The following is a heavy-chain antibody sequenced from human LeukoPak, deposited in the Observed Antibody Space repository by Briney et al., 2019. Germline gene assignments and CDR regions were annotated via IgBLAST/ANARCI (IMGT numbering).Heavy chain of an antibody. Sequence: SQTLSLTCAISGDSVSSNSAAWNWIRQSPSRGLEWLGRTYYRSKWYNDYAVSVKSRITINPDTSKNQFSLQLNSVTPEDTAVYYCARWFGELLRNLPARSWGALRNNWFDPWGQGTLVTVSS. CDR2: TYYRSKWYN. V-gene: IGHV6-1*01. D-gene: IGHD3-10*01. J-gene: IGHJ5*02. CDR1: GDSVSSNSAA. CDR3: ARWFGELLRNLPARSWGALRNNWFDP.